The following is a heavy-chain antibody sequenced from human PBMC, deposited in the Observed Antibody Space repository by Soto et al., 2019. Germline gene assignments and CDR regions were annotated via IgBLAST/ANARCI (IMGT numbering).Heavy chain of an antibody. CDR3: ARVFSGVSPAC. CDR2: ISNDGSNT. D-gene: IGHD3-10*01. Sequence: GGSLRLSCAASGFNFSNYWMHWVRQTPGKGLVWVSRISNDGSNTDYVDFVKGRFTISRDNAKNTRRLQMNSLRADDTAVYYCARVFSGVSPACWGQGTLVTVSS. CDR1: GFNFSNYW. V-gene: IGHV3-74*01. J-gene: IGHJ4*02.